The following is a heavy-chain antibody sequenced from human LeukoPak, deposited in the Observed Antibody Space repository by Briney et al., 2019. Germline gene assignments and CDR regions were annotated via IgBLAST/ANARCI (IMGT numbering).Heavy chain of an antibody. Sequence: GGSLRLSCAASGFTFSSYSMNWVRQAPGEGLEWVSSISSSSSYIYYADSVKGRFTTSRDNAKNSLYMQMNSLRAEDTAVYYCARDGLYCSSTSCYRYYFDYWGQGTLVTVSS. CDR1: GFTFSSYS. CDR3: ARDGLYCSSTSCYRYYFDY. D-gene: IGHD2-2*01. V-gene: IGHV3-21*01. CDR2: ISSSSSYI. J-gene: IGHJ4*02.